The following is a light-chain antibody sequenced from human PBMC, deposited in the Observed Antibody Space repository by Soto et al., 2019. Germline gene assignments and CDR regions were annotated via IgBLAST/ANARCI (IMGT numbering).Light chain of an antibody. CDR1: QSVLYSSDNKNY. J-gene: IGKJ4*01. CDR3: QQYYTTLT. Sequence: DIVMTQSPDSLAVSLGERATINCKSSQSVLYSSDNKNYLAWYQQQPGQPPKLLIYWASTRDSGVPERFSGSGCWTDFTLTISSLQAEDVAVYYCQQYYTTLTFGGGTKVEIK. V-gene: IGKV4-1*01. CDR2: WAS.